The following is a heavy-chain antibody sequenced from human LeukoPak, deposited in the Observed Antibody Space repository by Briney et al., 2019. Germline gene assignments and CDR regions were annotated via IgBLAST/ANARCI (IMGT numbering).Heavy chain of an antibody. CDR2: IWYDGRNK. D-gene: IGHD5-12*01. Sequence: GGSLRLSCAASGFTFSSNGMHWVRQAPGKGLEWVAVIWYDGRNKYYADSVKGRFTISRDNSKNTLYLQMNILRAEDTAVYYCARDRDYDYLDYWGQGTLVTVSS. V-gene: IGHV3-33*01. CDR1: GFTFSSNG. J-gene: IGHJ4*02. CDR3: ARDRDYDYLDY.